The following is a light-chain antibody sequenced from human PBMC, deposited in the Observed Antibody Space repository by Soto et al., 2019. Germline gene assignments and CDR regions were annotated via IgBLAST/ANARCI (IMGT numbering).Light chain of an antibody. CDR1: QSISSW. CDR3: QEYNSILGT. Sequence: DIQMTQSPSTLSASVGDRVTITCRAIQSISSWLAWYQQKPGKAPKLLIYKAASLESGVPSRFSGSGSGTEFTLTISSLQPDDFATYYCQEYNSILGTFGPGTKVDIK. V-gene: IGKV1-5*03. CDR2: KAA. J-gene: IGKJ3*01.